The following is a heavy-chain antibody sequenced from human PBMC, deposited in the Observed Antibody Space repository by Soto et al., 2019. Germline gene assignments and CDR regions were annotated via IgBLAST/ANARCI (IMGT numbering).Heavy chain of an antibody. V-gene: IGHV1-69*04. J-gene: IGHJ4*02. CDR3: ARDPPIRYFDWFPASDDY. CDR2: IIPILGIA. Sequence: SVKVSCKASGGTFSSYTISWVRQAPGQGLEWMGRIIPILGIANYAQKFQGRVTITADKSTSTAYMELSSLRSEDTAVYYCARDPPIRYFDWFPASDDYWGQGTLVTVSS. D-gene: IGHD3-9*01. CDR1: GGTFSSYT.